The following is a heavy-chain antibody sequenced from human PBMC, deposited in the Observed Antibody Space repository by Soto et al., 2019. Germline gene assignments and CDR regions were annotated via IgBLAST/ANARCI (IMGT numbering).Heavy chain of an antibody. CDR3: ARDLDIPNIVATGGGAFDI. CDR2: IIPIFGTA. J-gene: IGHJ3*02. V-gene: IGHV1-69*06. D-gene: IGHD5-12*01. Sequence: QVQLVQSGAEVKKPGSSVKVSCKASGGTFSSYAISWVRQAPGQGLEWMGGIIPIFGTANYAQKFQGRVTITPDKSKSTAYMEVSSLRSEETAVYYCARDLDIPNIVATGGGAFDIWGQGTMVTVSS. CDR1: GGTFSSYA.